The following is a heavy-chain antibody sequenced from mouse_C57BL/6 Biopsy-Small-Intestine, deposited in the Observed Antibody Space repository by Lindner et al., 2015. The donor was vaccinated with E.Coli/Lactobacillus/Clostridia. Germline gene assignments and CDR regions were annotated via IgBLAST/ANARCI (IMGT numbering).Heavy chain of an antibody. Sequence: VQLQESGAELMQPGASVKLSCKATGFTFTGYWIEWVKQRPGHGLEWIGEILPGSGSTNYNEKFKGKATFTADPSSNTAYMQLSSLTTEDSAIYYCARRGGYYSDYVGLTYWGQGTLVTVSA. CDR2: ILPGSGST. CDR1: GFTFTGYW. CDR3: ARRGGYYSDYVGLTY. D-gene: IGHD2-13*01. J-gene: IGHJ3*01. V-gene: IGHV1-9*01.